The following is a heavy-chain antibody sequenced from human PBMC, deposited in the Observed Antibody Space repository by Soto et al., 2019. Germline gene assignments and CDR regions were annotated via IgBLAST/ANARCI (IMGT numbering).Heavy chain of an antibody. D-gene: IGHD1-26*01. CDR2: IGSSSSFI. J-gene: IGHJ6*02. CDR1: GFTFDTYN. V-gene: IGHV3-21*06. Sequence: VGSLRLSCAASGFTFDTYNMNWVRQTPGQGLEWVSSIGSSSSFIYYSASVRGRFTVSRDNAKNSLYLQLSSLRAEDTAVYYCARIISGSTGPYYYYAMDVWGQGTAVTVSS. CDR3: ARIISGSTGPYYYYAMDV.